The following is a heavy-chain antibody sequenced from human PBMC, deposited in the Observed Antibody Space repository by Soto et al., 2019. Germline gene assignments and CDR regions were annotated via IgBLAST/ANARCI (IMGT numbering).Heavy chain of an antibody. D-gene: IGHD1-26*01. Sequence: SETLSLTCTVSGGSISSYYWSWIRQPPGKGLEWIGYIYYSGSTNYNPSLKSRVTISVDTSKNQFSLKLSSVTAADTAVYYCARLVGATASSTPFDYWGQGTLVTVSS. CDR3: ARLVGATASSTPFDY. CDR2: IYYSGST. V-gene: IGHV4-59*01. J-gene: IGHJ4*02. CDR1: GGSISSYY.